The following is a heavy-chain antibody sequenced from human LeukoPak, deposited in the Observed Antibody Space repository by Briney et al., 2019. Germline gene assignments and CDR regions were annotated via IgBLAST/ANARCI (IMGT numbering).Heavy chain of an antibody. CDR3: ARDSYYDILTGYLRYFDY. D-gene: IGHD3-9*01. CDR2: ISSSSSYI. V-gene: IGHV3-21*01. J-gene: IGHJ4*02. CDR1: GFTFSSYS. Sequence: GGSLRLSCAASGFTFSSYSINWVRQAPGKGLEWASSISSSSSYIYYADSVKGRFTISRDNAKNSLYLQMNSLRAEDTAVYYCARDSYYDILTGYLRYFDYWGQGTLVTVSS.